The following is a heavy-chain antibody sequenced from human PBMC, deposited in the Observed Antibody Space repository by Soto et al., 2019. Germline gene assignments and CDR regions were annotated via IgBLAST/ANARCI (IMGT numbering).Heavy chain of an antibody. CDR3: ATTKDCSGGSCYLGGAFDI. Sequence: ASVKVSCKVSGYTLTELSMHWVRQAPGKGLERMGGFDPEDGETIYAQKFQGRVTMTEDTSTDTAYMELSSLRSEDTAVYYCATTKDCSGGSCYLGGAFDIWGQGTMVTVSS. D-gene: IGHD2-15*01. CDR2: FDPEDGET. J-gene: IGHJ3*02. CDR1: GYTLTELS. V-gene: IGHV1-24*01.